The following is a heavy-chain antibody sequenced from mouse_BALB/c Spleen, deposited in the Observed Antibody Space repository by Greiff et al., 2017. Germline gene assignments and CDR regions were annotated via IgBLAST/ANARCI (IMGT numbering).Heavy chain of an antibody. V-gene: IGHV5-6-3*01. J-gene: IGHJ2*01. CDR3: ARDGYPYYFDY. Sequence: EVQRVESGGGLVQPGGSLKLSCAASGFTFSSYGMSWVRQTPDKRLELVATINSNGGSTYYPDSVKGRFTISRDNAKNTLYLQMSSLKSEDTAMYYCARDGYPYYFDYWGQGTTLTVSS. CDR1: GFTFSSYG. CDR2: INSNGGST. D-gene: IGHD2-2*01.